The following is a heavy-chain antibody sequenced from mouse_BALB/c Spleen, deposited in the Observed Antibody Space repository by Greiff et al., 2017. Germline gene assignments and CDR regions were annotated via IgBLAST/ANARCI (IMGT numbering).Heavy chain of an antibody. J-gene: IGHJ3*01. CDR1: GFAFSSYD. CDR2: ISSGGGST. CDR3: ARDGRAWFAY. V-gene: IGHV5-12-1*01. Sequence: EVKLMESGGGLVKPGGSLKLSCAASGFAFSSYDMSWVRQTPEKRLEWVAYISSGGGSTYYPDTVKGRFTISRDNAKNTLYLQMSSLKSEDTAMYYCARDGRAWFAYWGQGTLVTVSA. D-gene: IGHD2-3*01.